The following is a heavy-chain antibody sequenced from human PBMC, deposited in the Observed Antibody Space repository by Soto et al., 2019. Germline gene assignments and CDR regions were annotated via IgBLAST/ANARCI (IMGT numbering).Heavy chain of an antibody. V-gene: IGHV3-33*01. Sequence: QVQLVESGGGVVQPGRSLRLSCAASGFTFSSYGMHWVRQAPGKGLEWVAGIWYDGSNKYYADSVKGRFTISRDNSKNTLYLQMNSLRAEDRAVYYGASDYGDYGYWGQGTLVTVSS. CDR2: IWYDGSNK. CDR3: ASDYGDYGY. CDR1: GFTFSSYG. J-gene: IGHJ4*02. D-gene: IGHD4-17*01.